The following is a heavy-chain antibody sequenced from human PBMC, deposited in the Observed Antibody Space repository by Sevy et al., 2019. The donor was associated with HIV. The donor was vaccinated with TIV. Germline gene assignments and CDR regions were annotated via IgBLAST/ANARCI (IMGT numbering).Heavy chain of an antibody. CDR1: GFTFSSYA. D-gene: IGHD5-12*01. V-gene: IGHV3-23*01. CDR3: AKDRGGYDPGDAFDI. J-gene: IGHJ3*02. Sequence: GGSLRLSCAASGFTFSSYAMSWVRQAPGKGLEWVSGISGSGGSTYYADSVKGRFTISRDTSKNTLYLQMNSLRAEDTAVYYCAKDRGGYDPGDAFDIWGQGTMVTVSS. CDR2: ISGSGGST.